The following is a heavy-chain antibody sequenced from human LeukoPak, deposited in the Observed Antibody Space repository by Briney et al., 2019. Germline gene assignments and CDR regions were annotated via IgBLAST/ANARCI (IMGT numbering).Heavy chain of an antibody. D-gene: IGHD5-24*01. V-gene: IGHV3-7*05. CDR1: GFTFSNYW. J-gene: IGHJ5*02. CDR2: IKQDGSEK. CDR3: ARASDPWLQLT. Sequence: GSLRLSCAASGFTFSNYWMIWVRQAPGKGLEWVGNIKQDGSEKRYADSVRGRFSISRDNAQTSLYLQMNSLRAEDTAVYYCARASDPWLQLTWGQGTLVTVSS.